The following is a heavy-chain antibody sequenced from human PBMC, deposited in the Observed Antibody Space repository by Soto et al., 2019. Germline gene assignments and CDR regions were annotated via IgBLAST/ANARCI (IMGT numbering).Heavy chain of an antibody. CDR1: GDSISSSTYY. CDR3: ARRMSGSYSDY. V-gene: IGHV4-39*01. J-gene: IGHJ4*02. D-gene: IGHD1-26*01. CDR2: INYSGST. Sequence: QLQLQESGPGLVKPSETLSLTCTVSGDSISSSTYYWGWIRQPPGKGLEWIGSINYSGSTYYNPSLKRRVAISVDTSNNQCSLKLSSVTAADTAVYYCARRMSGSYSDYWGQGTLVTVSS.